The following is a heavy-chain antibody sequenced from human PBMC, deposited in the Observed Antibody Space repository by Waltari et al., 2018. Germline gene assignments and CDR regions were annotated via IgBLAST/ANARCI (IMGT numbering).Heavy chain of an antibody. Sequence: EVQLVESGGGLIQPGGSLRLSCAASGFTVSSNYMSWVRQAPGKGLEWVSGIYSGGSTYYADSVKGRITISRDNSKNTLYLQMNSLRAEDTAVYYCARDPHGSSEPYGYWGQGTLVTVSS. CDR1: GFTVSSNY. D-gene: IGHD3-22*01. J-gene: IGHJ4*02. CDR2: IYSGGST. V-gene: IGHV3-53*01. CDR3: ARDPHGSSEPYGY.